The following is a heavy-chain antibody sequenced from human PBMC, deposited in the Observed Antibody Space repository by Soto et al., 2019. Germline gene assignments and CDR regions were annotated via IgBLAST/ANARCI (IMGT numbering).Heavy chain of an antibody. J-gene: IGHJ6*02. D-gene: IGHD1-1*01. CDR1: GGTFSSYA. CDR2: IIPIFGTA. CDR3: ARELEPHLYYYYGMDV. Sequence: ASVKVSCKASGGTFSSYAISWVRQAPGQGLEWMGGIIPIFGTANYAQKFQGRVTITADESTSTAYMELSSLRSEDTAVYYCARELEPHLYYYYGMDVWGQGTTVTVSS. V-gene: IGHV1-69*13.